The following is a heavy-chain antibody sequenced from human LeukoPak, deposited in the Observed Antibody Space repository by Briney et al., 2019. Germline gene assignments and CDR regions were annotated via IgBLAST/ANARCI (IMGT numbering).Heavy chain of an antibody. V-gene: IGHV4-34*01. D-gene: IGHD1-26*01. Sequence: PTETLSLTCAVYGGSFSGYYWSWIRQPPGKGLEWIGEINNSGSTNYKPSLKSRVTISVDTSKNQFTLKVSSVTAADTAVYYCARKWELHAFDIWGQGTRVTVS. J-gene: IGHJ3*02. CDR1: GGSFSGYY. CDR2: INNSGST. CDR3: ARKWELHAFDI.